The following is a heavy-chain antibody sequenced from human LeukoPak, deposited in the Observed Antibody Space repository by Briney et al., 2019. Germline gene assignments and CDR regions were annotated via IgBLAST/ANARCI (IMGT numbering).Heavy chain of an antibody. CDR1: GFTFSSYS. V-gene: IGHV3-30*03. D-gene: IGHD3-16*02. CDR2: ISYDGSNK. J-gene: IGHJ4*02. Sequence: GGSLRLSCAASGFTFSSYSMNWVRQAPGKGLEWVAVISYDGSNKYYADSVKGRFTISRDNSKNTLYLQMNSLRAEDTAVYYCARETSYDYVWGSYRSSSQFDYWGQGTLVTVSS. CDR3: ARETSYDYVWGSYRSSSQFDY.